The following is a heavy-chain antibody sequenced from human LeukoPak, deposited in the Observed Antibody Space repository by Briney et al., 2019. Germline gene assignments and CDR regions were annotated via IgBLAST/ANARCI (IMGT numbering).Heavy chain of an antibody. Sequence: GGSLRLSCAASGFTFSSYWMHWVRQAPGKGLEWVSRISGDGSSPRYADSVKGRFTISRDNAKNTLYLQMNSLRVGDTAVYYCTKEYYGDYLWGQGTLVTVSS. D-gene: IGHD4-17*01. J-gene: IGHJ4*02. CDR2: ISGDGSSP. CDR3: TKEYYGDYL. CDR1: GFTFSSYW. V-gene: IGHV3-74*01.